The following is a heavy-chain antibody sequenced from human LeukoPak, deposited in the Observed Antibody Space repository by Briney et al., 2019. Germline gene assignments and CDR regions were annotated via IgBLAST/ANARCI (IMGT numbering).Heavy chain of an antibody. CDR1: GGSVSSGSFY. V-gene: IGHV4-39*07. CDR3: ARNYLNYYGSGSYSYGMDV. D-gene: IGHD3-10*01. Sequence: SETLSLTCTVSGGSVSSGSFYWGWIRQPPGKGLEWIGSVSYSGSTYYNPSLKSRVTISVDTSKNQFSLKVSAVTAADTAVYYCARNYLNYYGSGSYSYGMDVWGQGTTVTVSS. J-gene: IGHJ6*02. CDR2: VSYSGST.